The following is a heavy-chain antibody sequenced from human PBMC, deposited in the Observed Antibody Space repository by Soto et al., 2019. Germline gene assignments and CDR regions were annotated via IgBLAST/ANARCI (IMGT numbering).Heavy chain of an antibody. V-gene: IGHV4-4*02. Sequence: QVQLQESGPGLVEPSGTLSLTCDVSGASISTNNWWSWVRQSPGQGLEWIAEAYHSGTTNSNPSLKSRVTISVDTSKNQFSLMLASVTAADTAVYYCARAKLCNTISCPHSFDIWGQGTLVTVSS. D-gene: IGHD3-10*01. CDR2: AYHSGTT. J-gene: IGHJ4*02. CDR3: ARAKLCNTISCPHSFDI. CDR1: GASISTNNW.